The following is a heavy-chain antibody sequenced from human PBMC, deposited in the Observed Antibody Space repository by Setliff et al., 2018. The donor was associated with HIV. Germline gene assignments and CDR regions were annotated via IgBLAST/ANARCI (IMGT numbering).Heavy chain of an antibody. CDR2: INPKSGDT. V-gene: IGHV1-2*02. Sequence: ASVNVSRKTSRYTFTVNHLHWVRQAPGQGVGWVGKINPKSGDTNYAQKFQGRVTMTRDTSISTAYMELDRLGSDDTAVYYCVRDPRFSGYAQAFDFWGQGTLVTVSS. D-gene: IGHD5-12*01. CDR3: VRDPRFSGYAQAFDF. CDR1: RYTFTVNH. J-gene: IGHJ4*02.